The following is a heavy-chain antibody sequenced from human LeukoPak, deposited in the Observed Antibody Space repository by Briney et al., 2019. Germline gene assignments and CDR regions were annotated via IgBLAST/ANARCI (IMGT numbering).Heavy chain of an antibody. CDR2: VSSSGSTI. CDR3: ARGRGSSNYFDY. V-gene: IGHV3-48*02. D-gene: IGHD6-13*01. J-gene: IGHJ4*02. Sequence: SGGSLRFSCAASGFTFSYYSINWVRQAPGKGLEWVSSVSSSGSTIYYADSVKGRFSMSRDNAKNSVYLQMTSLRDEDTAVYYCARGRGSSNYFDYWGQGTLVTVSS. CDR1: GFTFSYYS.